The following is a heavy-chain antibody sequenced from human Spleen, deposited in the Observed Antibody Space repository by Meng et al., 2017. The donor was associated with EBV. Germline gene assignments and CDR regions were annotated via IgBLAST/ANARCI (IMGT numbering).Heavy chain of an antibody. Sequence: EGQLLESGEDLVMPGASLRLSCEASGFTFSNYAMNWVRQATGKGLEWVSFISGRGGIKHYADSVKGRFTISRDNSKNTLYLQMDSLRADDTAVYYCAQRSSGDYSSGNYWGQGTLVTVSS. CDR1: GFTFSNYA. D-gene: IGHD4-11*01. CDR3: AQRSSGDYSSGNY. J-gene: IGHJ4*02. V-gene: IGHV3-23*01. CDR2: ISGRGGIK.